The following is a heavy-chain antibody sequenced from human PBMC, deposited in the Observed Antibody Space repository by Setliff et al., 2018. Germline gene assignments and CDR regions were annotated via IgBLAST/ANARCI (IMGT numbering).Heavy chain of an antibody. CDR3: ARDVGTSSFEVATMIVVAATDAFDI. Sequence: ASVQVSCKASGYTFTSYGISWVRQAPGQGLEWMGWISAYNGNTNYAQKLQGRVTMTTDTSTSTAYMELRSLRSDDTAVYYCARDVGTSSFEVATMIVVAATDAFDIWGQGTMVT. D-gene: IGHD3-22*01. CDR1: GYTFTSYG. J-gene: IGHJ3*02. V-gene: IGHV1-18*01. CDR2: ISAYNGNT.